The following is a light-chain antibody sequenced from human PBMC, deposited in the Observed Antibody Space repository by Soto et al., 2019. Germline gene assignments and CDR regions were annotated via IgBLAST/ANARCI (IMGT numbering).Light chain of an antibody. J-gene: IGLJ3*02. CDR2: DVS. Sequence: QSALTQPRSVSGSPGQSVTISCTGTSSDVGGYNYVSWYQQHPGKAPNLMIYDVSKRPSGVPDRFSGAKSGNTASLTSSGLQAEDEADYYCCSYAGGYTWVFGGGTKVTVL. CDR1: SSDVGGYNY. CDR3: CSYAGGYTWV. V-gene: IGLV2-11*01.